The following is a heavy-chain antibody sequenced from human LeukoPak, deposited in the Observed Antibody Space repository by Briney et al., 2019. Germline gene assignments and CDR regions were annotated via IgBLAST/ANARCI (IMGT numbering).Heavy chain of an antibody. D-gene: IGHD6-25*01. J-gene: IGHJ5*02. V-gene: IGHV3-11*01. CDR2: IGPSGDVV. CDR3: AKYARLLDS. CDR1: GVSFSEPY. Sequence: GGSLRLSCEGSGVSFSEPYMTWIRQAPGKGLEYISHIGPSGDVVYANSVKGRFTVSRDNSRNSLFLQMNSLRVEDTAVYYCAKYARLLDSWGQGTLVTVSS.